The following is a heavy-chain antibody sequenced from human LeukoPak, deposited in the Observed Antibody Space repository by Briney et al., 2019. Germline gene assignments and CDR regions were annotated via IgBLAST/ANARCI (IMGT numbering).Heavy chain of an antibody. V-gene: IGHV3-33*06. CDR1: GFPFSSYG. J-gene: IGHJ6*03. CDR2: IWYDGSNK. D-gene: IGHD1-26*01. CDR3: AKDPRGSYSRDYYYYVDV. Sequence: GGSLRLSCAASGFPFSSYGMHWVRQAPGKGLEWVADIWYDGSNKYYADSVKGRFTISRDNSKNTLYLQMNSLRAEDAAVYYCAKDPRGSYSRDYYYYVDVWGKGTTVTVSS.